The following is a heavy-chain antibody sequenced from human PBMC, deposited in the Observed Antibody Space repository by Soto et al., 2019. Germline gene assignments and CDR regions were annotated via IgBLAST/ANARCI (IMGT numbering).Heavy chain of an antibody. V-gene: IGHV4-34*01. J-gene: IGHJ3*02. CDR3: ARGPPSSQGYCSSTSCFGAFDI. D-gene: IGHD2-2*01. Sequence: SETLSLTCAVYGGSFSGYYWSWIRQPPGKGLEWIGEINHSGSTNYNPSLKSRVTILVDTSKNQFSLKLSSVTAADTAVYYCARGPPSSQGYCSSTSCFGAFDIWGQGTMVTVSS. CDR2: INHSGST. CDR1: GGSFSGYY.